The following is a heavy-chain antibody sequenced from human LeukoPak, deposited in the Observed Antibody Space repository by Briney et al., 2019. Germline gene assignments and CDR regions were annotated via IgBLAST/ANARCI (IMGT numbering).Heavy chain of an antibody. Sequence: SETLSLTCAVYGGSFSGYYWSWIRQPPRKGLEWIGEINHSGSTNYNPSLKGRVTISVDTSENQFSLKLCSVTAADTAVYYCARGQSSGWLRNPFYFDYWGQGTLVTVSS. D-gene: IGHD6-19*01. CDR1: GGSFSGYY. V-gene: IGHV4-34*01. CDR3: ARGQSSGWLRNPFYFDY. CDR2: INHSGST. J-gene: IGHJ4*02.